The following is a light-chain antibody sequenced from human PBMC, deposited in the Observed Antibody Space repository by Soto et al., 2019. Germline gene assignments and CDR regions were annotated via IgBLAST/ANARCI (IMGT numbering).Light chain of an antibody. V-gene: IGKV2-28*01. CDR1: QSLLHSNGYNY. CDR2: LGS. J-gene: IGKJ2*01. CDR3: MQALQTPKYT. Sequence: DIVMTQSPLSLPVTPGEPASISCRSIQSLLHSNGYNYLDWYLQKPGQSPQLLIYLGSNRASGVPDRFSGSGSGTDFTLKISRVEAEDVGVYYGMQALQTPKYTFGQGTKLEIK.